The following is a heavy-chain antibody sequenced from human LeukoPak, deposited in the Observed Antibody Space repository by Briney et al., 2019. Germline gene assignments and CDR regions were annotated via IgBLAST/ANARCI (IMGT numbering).Heavy chain of an antibody. D-gene: IGHD6-13*01. V-gene: IGHV3-30*03. CDR2: ISYDGSNK. CDR1: GFTFSSYG. J-gene: IGHJ4*02. Sequence: GGSLRLSCAASGFTFSSYGMHWVRQAPGKGLEWVAVISYDGSNKYYADSVKGRFTISRDNAQNSLYLQMNSLRAEDTAVYYCARDGTAVGINYDYWGQGTLVTVSS. CDR3: ARDGTAVGINYDY.